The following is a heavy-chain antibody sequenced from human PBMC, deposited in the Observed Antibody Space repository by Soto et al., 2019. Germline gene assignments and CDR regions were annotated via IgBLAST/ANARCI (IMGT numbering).Heavy chain of an antibody. CDR1: GFTFSKYI. V-gene: IGHV3-48*02. D-gene: IGHD6-13*01. CDR2: ISRSSSTI. Sequence: EVQLVESGGGLVQPGGSLRLSCAASGFTFSKYILNWVRQAPGKGLEWISSISRSSSTIYYAESVKGRFTISRDNAKNSLSLEMNSLRDENTAVYYCARTGIEASGTMYGMDVWGTGATVTVSS. J-gene: IGHJ6*04. CDR3: ARTGIEASGTMYGMDV.